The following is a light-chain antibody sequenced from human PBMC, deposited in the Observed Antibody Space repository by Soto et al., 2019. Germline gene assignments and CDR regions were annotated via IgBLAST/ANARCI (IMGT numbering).Light chain of an antibody. CDR1: SSDVGGYNY. CDR3: SSYTSSSTQGV. J-gene: IGLJ2*01. V-gene: IGLV2-14*01. CDR2: EVS. Sequence: QSALTQPASVSGSPGQSITISCTGTSSDVGGYNYVSWYQQHPGKAPKLMIYEVSNRPSGVSNRFSGSKSGNTASLTIAGLQAEDEADYYCSSYTSSSTQGVFGGGTTLTVL.